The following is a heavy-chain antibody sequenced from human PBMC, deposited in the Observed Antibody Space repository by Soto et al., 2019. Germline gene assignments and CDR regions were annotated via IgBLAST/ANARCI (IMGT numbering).Heavy chain of an antibody. CDR3: AGSLGYYDSSGYGPDWFDP. J-gene: IGHJ5*02. Sequence: QLQLQESGPGLVKPSETLSLTCTVSGGSISSSSYYWGWIRQPPGKGLEWIGSIYYSGSTYYNPSLKSRVTISVDTSKNQFSLELSSVTAADTAVYYCAGSLGYYDSSGYGPDWFDPWGQGTLVTVSS. V-gene: IGHV4-39*01. CDR2: IYYSGST. D-gene: IGHD3-22*01. CDR1: GGSISSSSYY.